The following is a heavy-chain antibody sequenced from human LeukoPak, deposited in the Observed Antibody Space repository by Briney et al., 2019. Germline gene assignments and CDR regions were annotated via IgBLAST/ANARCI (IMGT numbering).Heavy chain of an antibody. Sequence: SVKVSCKASGGTFSSYAISWVRQAPGQGLEWMGGIIPIFGTANYAQKFQGRVTITADESTSTAYMELSSLRSEDTAVYYCARDRRVGATHNWFDPWGEGTLVTVSS. J-gene: IGHJ5*02. CDR3: ARDRRVGATHNWFDP. CDR1: GGTFSSYA. CDR2: IIPIFGTA. V-gene: IGHV1-69*13. D-gene: IGHD1-26*01.